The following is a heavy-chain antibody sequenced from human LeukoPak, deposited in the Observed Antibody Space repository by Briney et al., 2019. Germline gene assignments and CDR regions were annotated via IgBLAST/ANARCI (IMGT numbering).Heavy chain of an antibody. Sequence: PGGSLRLSCAASGFTFSSYAMTWVRQAPGKGLEWVSSIGGSGDRPYYADSVKGRFTISRDTSKNTLYLQMNSLRTEDTAIYYCAKCASRSVAGSVSWGQGTLVTVFS. CDR2: IGGSGDRP. CDR1: GFTFSSYA. J-gene: IGHJ5*02. CDR3: AKCASRSVAGSVS. D-gene: IGHD6-19*01. V-gene: IGHV3-23*01.